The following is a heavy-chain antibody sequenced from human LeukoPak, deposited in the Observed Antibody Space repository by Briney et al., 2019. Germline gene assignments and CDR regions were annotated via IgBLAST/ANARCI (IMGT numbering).Heavy chain of an antibody. J-gene: IGHJ5*02. CDR2: IYFGGST. V-gene: IGHV4-39*07. Sequence: SESLSLTCTVSGDSISSRTYFWGWIRQPPGKGLEWIGTIYFGGSTYYNPSIKSRVTISLDTSKNQFSLKLTSVTAADTAVYYCARGGDYLLDNWFDPWGQGTLVTVSS. CDR1: GDSISSRTYF. D-gene: IGHD4-17*01. CDR3: ARGGDYLLDNWFDP.